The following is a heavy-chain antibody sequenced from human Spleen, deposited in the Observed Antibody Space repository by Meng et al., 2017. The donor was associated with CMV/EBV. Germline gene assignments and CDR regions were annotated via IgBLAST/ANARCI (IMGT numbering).Heavy chain of an antibody. CDR1: GYNFASYW. Sequence: GGSLRLSCKGSGYNFASYWIGWVRQMPGLDLERMGFIYPGDSDTRYSPSFQGQVTISADKSINTAYLQWSSLEASDTAMYYCARRSGSGTWFFDYWGQGTLVTVSS. CDR3: ARRSGSGTWFFDY. V-gene: IGHV5-51*01. D-gene: IGHD3-10*01. CDR2: IYPGDSDT. J-gene: IGHJ4*02.